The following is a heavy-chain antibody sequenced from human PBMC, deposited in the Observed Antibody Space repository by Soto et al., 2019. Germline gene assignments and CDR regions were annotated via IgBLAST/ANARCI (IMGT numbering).Heavy chain of an antibody. CDR3: AKVSSSWYAGFFDL. CDR1: GFTFSRHA. D-gene: IGHD6-13*01. V-gene: IGHV3-23*01. J-gene: IGHJ4*02. Sequence: GGSLRLSCTASGFTFSRHAMTWVRQAPGKGLEWVSGLSDSGGSIYYADSVKGRFTISRDNSMNTLYLQMNTLRAEDTAIYYCAKVSSSWYAGFFDLWGQGTLVTSPQ. CDR2: LSDSGGSI.